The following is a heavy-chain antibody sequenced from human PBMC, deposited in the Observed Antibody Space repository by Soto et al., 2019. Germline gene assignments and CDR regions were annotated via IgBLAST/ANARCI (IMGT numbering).Heavy chain of an antibody. CDR3: ASLYGDYVNYYYGMVV. D-gene: IGHD4-17*01. Sequence: ASVKVSCKASGGTFSSYTISWVRQAPGQGLEWMGRIIPILGIANYAQKFQGRVTITADKSTSTAYMELSSLRSEDTAVYYCASLYGDYVNYYYGMVVWGQGTTVTVSS. CDR2: IIPILGIA. J-gene: IGHJ6*02. CDR1: GGTFSSYT. V-gene: IGHV1-69*02.